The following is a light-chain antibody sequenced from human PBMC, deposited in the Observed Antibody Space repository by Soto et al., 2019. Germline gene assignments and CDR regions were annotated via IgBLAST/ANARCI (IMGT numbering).Light chain of an antibody. Sequence: DLQMTQSPSSVSASVGDRVTIICRASRDINRWLAWYQQKPGKAPKLLIYTASSLQSGVPSRFSGSGSGTDFNLTITSLQPEDFSTYYCQQATSFPYTLGQGTKLEIK. CDR3: QQATSFPYT. CDR2: TAS. V-gene: IGKV1-12*01. CDR1: RDINRW. J-gene: IGKJ2*01.